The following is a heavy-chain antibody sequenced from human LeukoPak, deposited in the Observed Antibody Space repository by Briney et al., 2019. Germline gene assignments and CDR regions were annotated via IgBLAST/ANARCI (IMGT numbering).Heavy chain of an antibody. V-gene: IGHV3-30*04. CDR1: GFTFSSYA. CDR2: ISYDGSSQ. D-gene: IGHD4-11*01. Sequence: GGSLRLSCAASGFTFSSYAMYWVRQAPGRGLEWVAVISYDGSSQYSADSVKGRFTISRDNSKNTLYLQMNSPRDDDRAVYYCARDREAYSNPMKDGAFDLWGQGTMVTVSS. J-gene: IGHJ3*01. CDR3: ARDREAYSNPMKDGAFDL.